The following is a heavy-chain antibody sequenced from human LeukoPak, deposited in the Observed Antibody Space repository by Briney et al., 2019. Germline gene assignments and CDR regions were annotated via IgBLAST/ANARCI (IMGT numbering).Heavy chain of an antibody. CDR1: GFTFSNFW. Sequence: PGGSLRLSCAASGFTFSNFWMTWVRQAPGKGREWVANIKQDGSEKHYVDSVKGRFTISRDNVKDSLFLQMTSLRAEDTAVYYCARDLELTSTGRIAYWGQGTLVTVSS. CDR2: IKQDGSEK. D-gene: IGHD2-8*02. J-gene: IGHJ4*02. CDR3: ARDLELTSTGRIAY. V-gene: IGHV3-7*01.